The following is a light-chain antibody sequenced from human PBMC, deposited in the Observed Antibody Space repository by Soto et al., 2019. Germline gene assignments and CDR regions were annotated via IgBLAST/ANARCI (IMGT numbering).Light chain of an antibody. CDR1: ALPKQY. V-gene: IGLV3-25*02. J-gene: IGLJ2*01. CDR3: QSADSSGVV. Sequence: SYELTQPPSVSVSPGQTARITCSGDALPKQYAYWYQQKPGQAPVLVIYKDSERPSGIPERFSGSSSGTTVTLTISGVQAEDEADYYCQSADSSGVVFGGGTKVTAL. CDR2: KDS.